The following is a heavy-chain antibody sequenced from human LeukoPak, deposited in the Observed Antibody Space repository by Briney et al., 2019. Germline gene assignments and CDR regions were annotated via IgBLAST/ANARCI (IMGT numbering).Heavy chain of an antibody. D-gene: IGHD3-10*01. CDR3: AREGYYGSATYYYYGMDV. Sequence: PGGSLRLSCAAPGFTFSSYSMNWVRQAPGKGLEWVSYISSSSSTIYYADSVKGRFTISRDNAKNSLYLQMNSLRAEDTAVYYCAREGYYGSATYYYYGMDVWGQGTTVTVSS. CDR1: GFTFSSYS. J-gene: IGHJ6*02. CDR2: ISSSSSTI. V-gene: IGHV3-48*01.